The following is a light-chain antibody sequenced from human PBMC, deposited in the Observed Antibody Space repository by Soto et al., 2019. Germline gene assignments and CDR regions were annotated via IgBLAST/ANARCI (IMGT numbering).Light chain of an antibody. CDR2: GNS. CDR3: QSYDSSLSAYVV. V-gene: IGLV1-40*01. Sequence: QAVVTQPPSVSGAPGQRVTISCTGSSSNIGAGYDVHWYQQLPGTAPKLLIYGNSNRPSGVPDRFSGSKSGTSASLAITGLQAEDEADYYCQSYDSSLSAYVVFDGGTKLTVL. J-gene: IGLJ2*01. CDR1: SSNIGAGYD.